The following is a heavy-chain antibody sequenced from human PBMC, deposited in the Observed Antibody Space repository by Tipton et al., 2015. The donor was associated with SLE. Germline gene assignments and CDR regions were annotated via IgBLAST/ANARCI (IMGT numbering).Heavy chain of an antibody. V-gene: IGHV3-21*01. Sequence: SLRLSCAASGLTFSTYSMNWVRQAPGKGLEWVSSISDRSSYIYYADSVKGRFTISRDNAKNSLYLQMNNLRAEDTAVYYCAGELLDYFDYWGQGIQVTVSA. CDR3: AGELLDYFDY. D-gene: IGHD1-26*01. CDR1: GLTFSTYS. CDR2: ISDRSSYI. J-gene: IGHJ4*02.